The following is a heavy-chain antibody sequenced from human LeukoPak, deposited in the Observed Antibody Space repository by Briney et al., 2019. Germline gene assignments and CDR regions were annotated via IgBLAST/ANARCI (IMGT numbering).Heavy chain of an antibody. CDR3: AKGWHSSSWYEYAFDI. CDR2: LSGSGGSA. J-gene: IGHJ3*02. D-gene: IGHD6-13*01. V-gene: IGHV3-23*01. CDR1: GFTFSSYG. Sequence: GGSLRLSCAASGFTFSSYGMTWVRQAPGKGLEWVSALSGSGGSAYNADSVKGRFTISRDNSKNTLYLQMNSLRAEDTAVYYCAKGWHSSSWYEYAFDIWGQGTMVTVSS.